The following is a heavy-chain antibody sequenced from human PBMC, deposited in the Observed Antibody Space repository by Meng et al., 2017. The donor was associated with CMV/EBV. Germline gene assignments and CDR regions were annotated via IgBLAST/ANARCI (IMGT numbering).Heavy chain of an antibody. CDR1: GFTFSDYY. Sequence: SLKISCAASGFTFSDYYMSWIRQAPGKGLEWVSYISSSGSTIYYADSMKGRFTISRDNAKNTLYLQMNSLRAEDTAVYYCARDGPNGIAVAGGDIWGQGTMVTVSS. D-gene: IGHD6-19*01. CDR3: ARDGPNGIAVAGGDI. CDR2: ISSSGSTI. J-gene: IGHJ3*02. V-gene: IGHV3-11*04.